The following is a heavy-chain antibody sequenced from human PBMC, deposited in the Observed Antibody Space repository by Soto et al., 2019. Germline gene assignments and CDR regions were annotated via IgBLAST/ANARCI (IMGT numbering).Heavy chain of an antibody. D-gene: IGHD4-17*01. Sequence: PGESLKISCKGSGDSLTVYCINWVLQQPGKGLEWMGRIDPPDSYTRYSPSFQGHVTLSFDKSTTTAYLQWSGLKASDTAMYYCATPTKSGDTPWFWGQGTLVTVSS. V-gene: IGHV5-10-1*01. CDR1: GDSLTVYC. J-gene: IGHJ4*02. CDR3: ATPTKSGDTPWF. CDR2: IDPPDSYT.